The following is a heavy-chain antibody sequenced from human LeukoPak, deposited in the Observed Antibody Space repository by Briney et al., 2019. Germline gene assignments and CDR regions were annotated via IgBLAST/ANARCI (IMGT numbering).Heavy chain of an antibody. CDR2: IIPIFGTA. J-gene: IGHJ1*01. CDR3: AKDVIRKAVAGPFPKYFQH. Sequence: SVKVSCKASGGTFSSYAISWVRQAPGQGLEWMGRIIPIFGTANYAQKFQGRVTITTDESTSTAHMELSSLRSEDTAVYYCAKDVIRKAVAGPFPKYFQHWGQGTLVTVSS. V-gene: IGHV1-69*05. CDR1: GGTFSSYA. D-gene: IGHD6-19*01.